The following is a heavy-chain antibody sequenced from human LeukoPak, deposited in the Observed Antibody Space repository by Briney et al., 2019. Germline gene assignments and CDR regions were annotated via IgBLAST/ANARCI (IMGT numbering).Heavy chain of an antibody. J-gene: IGHJ4*02. CDR1: GGSISSSSYY. D-gene: IGHD1-26*01. CDR2: IYYSGST. V-gene: IGHV4-39*07. Sequence: PSKTLSLTCTVSGGSISSSSYYWGWIRQPPGKGLEWIGSIYYSGSTYYNPSLKSRVTISVDTSKNQFSLKLSSVTAADTAVYYCARDIECFDYWGQGTLATVSS. CDR3: ARDIECFDY.